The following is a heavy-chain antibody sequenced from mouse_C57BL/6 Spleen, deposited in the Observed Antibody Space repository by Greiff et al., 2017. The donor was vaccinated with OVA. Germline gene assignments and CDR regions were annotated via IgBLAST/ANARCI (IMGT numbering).Heavy chain of an antibody. V-gene: IGHV1-69*01. D-gene: IGHD2-4*01. CDR3: ARGGYDYDVSWFAY. CDR2: IDPSDSYT. CDR1: GYTFTSYW. J-gene: IGHJ3*01. Sequence: QVQLKQPGAELVMPGASVKLSCKASGYTFTSYWMHWVKQRPGQGLEWIGEIDPSDSYTNYNQKFKGKSTLTVDKSSSTAYMQLSSLTSEDSAVYYCARGGYDYDVSWFAYWGQGTLVTVSA.